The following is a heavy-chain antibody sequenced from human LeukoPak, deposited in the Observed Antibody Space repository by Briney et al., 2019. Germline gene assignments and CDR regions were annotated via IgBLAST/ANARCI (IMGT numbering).Heavy chain of an antibody. CDR1: GFTFSSYA. Sequence: GSLRLSCAASGFTFSSYAMHWVRQPPGKGLEWIGEINHSGSTNYNPSLKSRVTISVDTSKNQFSLKLSSVTAADTAVYYCARGRYEQWLDPGSFDYWGQGTLVTVSS. D-gene: IGHD6-19*01. J-gene: IGHJ4*02. CDR3: ARGRYEQWLDPGSFDY. CDR2: INHSGST. V-gene: IGHV4-34*01.